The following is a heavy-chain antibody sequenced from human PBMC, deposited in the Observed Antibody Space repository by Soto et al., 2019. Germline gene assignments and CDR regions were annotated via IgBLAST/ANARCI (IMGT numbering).Heavy chain of an antibody. CDR2: IYYSGST. V-gene: IGHV4-31*03. CDR3: ARGSYYDILTGMDY. J-gene: IGHJ4*02. D-gene: IGHD3-9*01. Sequence: PSETPSLTCTVSGGSLSRGRYLWGWVPPPPGKGLEWIGYIYYSGSTYYNPSLKSRVTISVDTSKNQFSLKLSSVTAADTAVYYCARGSYYDILTGMDYWGQGTLVTVSS. CDR1: GGSLSRGRYL.